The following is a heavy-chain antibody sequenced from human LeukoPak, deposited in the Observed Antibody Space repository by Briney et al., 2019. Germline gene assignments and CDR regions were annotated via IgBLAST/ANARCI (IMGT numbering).Heavy chain of an antibody. CDR1: GGAFSSNA. CDR3: ARGPELERFDY. V-gene: IGHV1-69*05. D-gene: IGHD1-1*01. J-gene: IGHJ4*02. Sequence: SVKVSCKASGGAFSSNAISWVRQAPGQGLEWMGGIIPMFGTANYAQKFQGRVTITTGESTSTAYMELSSLRSEDTAVYYCARGPELERFDYWGQGTLVTVSS. CDR2: IIPMFGTA.